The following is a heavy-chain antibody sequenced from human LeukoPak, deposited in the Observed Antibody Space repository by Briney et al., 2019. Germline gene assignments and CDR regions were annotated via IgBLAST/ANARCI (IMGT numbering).Heavy chain of an antibody. CDR2: ISGGVGTT. V-gene: IGHV3-23*01. D-gene: IGHD3-22*01. J-gene: IGHJ3*02. CDR1: GFTFSSYA. CDR3: ATKVVTDAFDI. Sequence: GGSLRLSCAASGFTFSSYAMSWVRQAPGRGLEWVSGISGGVGTTYYVDSVKGRFTISRDNSKNTLFLQMNSLRAEDTAVYYCATKVVTDAFDIWGQGTMVTVSS.